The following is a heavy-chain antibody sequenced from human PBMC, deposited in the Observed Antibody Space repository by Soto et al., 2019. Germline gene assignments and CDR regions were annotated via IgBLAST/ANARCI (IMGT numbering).Heavy chain of an antibody. V-gene: IGHV1-58*02. D-gene: IGHD3-22*01. Sequence: SVKVSCKASGFTFTSSAMQWVRQARGQRLEWIGWIVVGSGNTNYAQKFQERVTITRDMSTSTAYMELSSLRSEDTAVYYCAADPQYYYDSSGYQNWFDPWGQGTLVTVSS. CDR2: IVVGSGNT. CDR3: AADPQYYYDSSGYQNWFDP. J-gene: IGHJ5*02. CDR1: GFTFTSSA.